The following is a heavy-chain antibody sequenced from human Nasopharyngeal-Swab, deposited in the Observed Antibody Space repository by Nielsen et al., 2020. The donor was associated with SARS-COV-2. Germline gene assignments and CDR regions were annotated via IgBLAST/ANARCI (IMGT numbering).Heavy chain of an antibody. J-gene: IGHJ4*02. CDR2: IQQDGDIT. CDR1: GFTFGRYW. Sequence: GGSLRLSCVTSGFTFGRYWMTWVRQAPGKGLEWVANIQQDGDITYYLESVKGRFTISRDNAKNSLYLEMNSLRAEDTAVYYCLRGDRRDYWGPGTLVSVSS. D-gene: IGHD3-22*01. V-gene: IGHV3-7*01. CDR3: LRGDRRDY.